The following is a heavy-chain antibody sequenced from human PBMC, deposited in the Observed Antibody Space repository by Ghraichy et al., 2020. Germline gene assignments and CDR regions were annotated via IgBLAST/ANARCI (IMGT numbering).Heavy chain of an antibody. Sequence: SVKVSCTATGTTFSNYAVIWVRQALGHGLEWMGRIIPVSQTTDYAPKFRDRLTLTADRSTTTAYMNLRSLTSEDTAVYYCARLIAVSGGHYSLDVWGHGTTVTV. CDR3: ARLIAVSGGHYSLDV. V-gene: IGHV1-69*13. CDR2: IIPVSQTT. J-gene: IGHJ6*02. D-gene: IGHD3-10*01. CDR1: GTTFSNYA.